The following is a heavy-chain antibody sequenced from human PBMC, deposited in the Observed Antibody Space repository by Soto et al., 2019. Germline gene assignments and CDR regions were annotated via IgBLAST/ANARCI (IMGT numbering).Heavy chain of an antibody. CDR2: ISYDGSNK. V-gene: IGHV3-30-3*01. CDR3: ARDAVDYSTPVGFFDY. D-gene: IGHD6-13*01. J-gene: IGHJ4*02. CDR1: GFTFSSYA. Sequence: QVQLVESGGGVVQPGRSLRLSCAASGFTFSSYAMHWVRQAPGKGLEWVAVISYDGSNKYYADSVKGRFTISRDNSKNTLYLQMNSLRAQATAGDYCARDAVDYSTPVGFFDYWGQGTLVTVSS.